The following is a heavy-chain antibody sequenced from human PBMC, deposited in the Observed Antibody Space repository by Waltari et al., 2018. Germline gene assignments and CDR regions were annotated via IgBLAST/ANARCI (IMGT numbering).Heavy chain of an antibody. CDR3: AKEGLGGDRQFDY. Sequence: EVQLVESGGGLVQPGGSLRLPCVASGFMFSSYSMNWVRLAPGKGLEWVSSISGDNSYTYYSGSVKGRFTISRDNAKNSLFLQMNGLRDEDTAIYYCAKEGLGGDRQFDYWGQGTLVSVSS. D-gene: IGHD2-21*02. V-gene: IGHV3-21*06. CDR2: ISGDNSYT. CDR1: GFMFSSYS. J-gene: IGHJ4*02.